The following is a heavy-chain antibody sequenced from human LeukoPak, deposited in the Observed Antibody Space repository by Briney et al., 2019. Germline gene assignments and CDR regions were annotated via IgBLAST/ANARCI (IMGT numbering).Heavy chain of an antibody. Sequence: GASVKVSCKASGGTFSSYAISWVRQAPGQGLEWMGRIIPILGIANYAQKFQGRVTITADKSTSTAYMELSSLRSEDKAVYYCARDPYSGYPRGYYYYGMDVWGQGTTVTVSS. CDR2: IIPILGIA. J-gene: IGHJ6*02. D-gene: IGHD5-12*01. CDR1: GGTFSSYA. CDR3: ARDPYSGYPRGYYYYGMDV. V-gene: IGHV1-69*04.